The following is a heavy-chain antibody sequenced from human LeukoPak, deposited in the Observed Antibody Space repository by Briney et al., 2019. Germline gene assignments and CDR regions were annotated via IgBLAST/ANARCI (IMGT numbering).Heavy chain of an antibody. Sequence: PGGSLRLSCAASGFTFDNYGMSWVRQAPGKGLEWVSGINWNSGSTGYADSVKGRFTISRDNAKNSLYLQMNSLRAEDTAVYYCARDCSSSWYGNYYYYYYMDVWGKGTTVTISS. CDR2: INWNSGST. CDR1: GFTFDNYG. J-gene: IGHJ6*03. V-gene: IGHV3-20*04. CDR3: ARDCSSSWYGNYYYYYYMDV. D-gene: IGHD6-13*01.